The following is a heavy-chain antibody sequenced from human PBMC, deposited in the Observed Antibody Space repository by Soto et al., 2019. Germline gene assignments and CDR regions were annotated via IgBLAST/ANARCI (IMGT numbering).Heavy chain of an antibody. D-gene: IGHD1-7*01. CDR2: IWYDGSSK. J-gene: IGHJ3*02. Sequence: QVQLVESGGGVVQPGGSLRLSCAASGFTFSSYGMHWVRQAPGKGLEWVAFIWYDGSSKYYADSVKGRFTISRDNSKKTQYLQINSLRDEDTAVCYCARDPNWNYDTGGAFDILGQGTMVTVSS. CDR1: GFTFSSYG. V-gene: IGHV3-33*01. CDR3: ARDPNWNYDTGGAFDI.